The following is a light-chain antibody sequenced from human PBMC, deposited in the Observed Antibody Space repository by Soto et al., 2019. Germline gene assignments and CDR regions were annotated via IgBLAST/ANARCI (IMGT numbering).Light chain of an antibody. CDR1: SSDVGSYNL. V-gene: IGLV2-23*01. J-gene: IGLJ2*01. Sequence: QSALTQPASVSGSPGQSITISCTGTSSDVGSYNLVSWYQQHPGKAPKLMIYEGSKRPSGVSNRFSGYKSGNTASLTISGLQAEDEADYYCCSYAGSSTPRVFGGGTKLTVL. CDR2: EGS. CDR3: CSYAGSSTPRV.